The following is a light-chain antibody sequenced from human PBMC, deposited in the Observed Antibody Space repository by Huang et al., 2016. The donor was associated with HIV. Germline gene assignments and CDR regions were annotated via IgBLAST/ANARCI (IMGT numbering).Light chain of an antibody. Sequence: DIGMTQSPLSLPVTPGEPASISCRSSQSLVHGNGYSYLDWYLQKPGQSLQVRTYMASDRAPGIPDRFSGGGSGTNFTLEINRVDAEDVGTYYCMQSLQSLTFGGGTRLEIK. CDR3: MQSLQSLT. J-gene: IGKJ4*01. CDR2: MAS. CDR1: QSLVHGNGYSY. V-gene: IGKV2-28*01.